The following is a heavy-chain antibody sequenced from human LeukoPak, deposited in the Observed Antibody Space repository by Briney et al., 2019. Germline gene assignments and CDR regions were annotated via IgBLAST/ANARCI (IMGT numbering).Heavy chain of an antibody. J-gene: IGHJ4*02. Sequence: GGSLRLSCAASGFTFSSYWMHWVRQAPGKGLVWVSRINSDGSSTSYADSVKGRFTISRDNAKNTLYLPMNSLRGEDTAVYYCASGVAARPGYFDYWGQGTLVTVSS. CDR3: ASGVAARPGYFDY. CDR1: GFTFSSYW. D-gene: IGHD6-6*01. V-gene: IGHV3-74*01. CDR2: INSDGSST.